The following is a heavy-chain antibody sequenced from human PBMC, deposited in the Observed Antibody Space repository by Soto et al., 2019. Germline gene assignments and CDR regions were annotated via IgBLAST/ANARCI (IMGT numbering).Heavy chain of an antibody. D-gene: IGHD2-15*01. V-gene: IGHV1-46*01. J-gene: IGHJ5*02. CDR3: ARDRVDCSGGNCWRSVEDT. CDR2: IDPSGGGT. Sequence: QVKLVQSGAEVKKPGASVKVSCKASGYTFTNYYMHWVRQAPGQGLEWMGIIDPSGGGTSYAQKFQGRLTMTRDTATSTVYMELSSLRSEDTAVYYCARDRVDCSGGNCWRSVEDTWGQGTLVTVSS. CDR1: GYTFTNYY.